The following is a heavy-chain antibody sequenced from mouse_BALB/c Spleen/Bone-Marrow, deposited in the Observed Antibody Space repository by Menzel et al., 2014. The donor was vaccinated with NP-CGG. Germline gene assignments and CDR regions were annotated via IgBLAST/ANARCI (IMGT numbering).Heavy chain of an antibody. D-gene: IGHD2-3*01. CDR2: INPSNGRT. J-gene: IGHJ2*01. CDR3: ARCDGQRDFDY. Sequence: VHLVESGAELVRSGASVKLSCTASVFNTKDNSMHWVKQRPGQGLEWIGEINPSNGRTNYNEKFKSKATLTVDKSSSTAYMQLSSPTSEDSAVYYCARCDGQRDFDYWGQGTTLTVSS. CDR1: VFNTKDNS. V-gene: IGHV1S81*02.